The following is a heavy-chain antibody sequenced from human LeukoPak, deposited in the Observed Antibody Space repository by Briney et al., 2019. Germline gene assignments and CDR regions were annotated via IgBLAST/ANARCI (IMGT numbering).Heavy chain of an antibody. Sequence: SETLSLTCTVSGGSISSYYWSWIRQPAGKGLEWIGRIYTSGSTNYNPSLKSRVTMSVDTSKNQFSLKLSSVTAADTAVYYCAGEDQWLVYNWFAPWGQEPLVPVPP. V-gene: IGHV4-4*07. D-gene: IGHD6-19*01. J-gene: IGHJ5*02. CDR2: IYTSGST. CDR3: AGEDQWLVYNWFAP. CDR1: GGSISSYY.